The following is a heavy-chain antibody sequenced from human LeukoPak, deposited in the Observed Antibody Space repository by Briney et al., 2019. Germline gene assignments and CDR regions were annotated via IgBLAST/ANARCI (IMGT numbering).Heavy chain of an antibody. CDR3: TRVSWRGEIY. V-gene: IGHV3-48*03. CDR1: GFTFISYA. D-gene: IGHD3-3*01. CDR2: ISRGGSPI. J-gene: IGHJ4*02. Sequence: GGSLRLSCAASGFTFISYAIHWVRQAPGKGLEWVSSISRGGSPIYYADSVKGRFTTSRDNAKKSLFPQMNSLRAEDTAVYYCTRVSWRGEIYWGQGTLVSVSS.